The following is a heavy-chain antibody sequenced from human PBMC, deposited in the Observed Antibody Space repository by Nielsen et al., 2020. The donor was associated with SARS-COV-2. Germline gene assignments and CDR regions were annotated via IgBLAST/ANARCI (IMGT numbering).Heavy chain of an antibody. Sequence: ASVKVSCKASGYTFTSYYMHWVRQAPGQGLEWMGIINPSGGSTSYAQKFQGRVTMTRDTSTSTVYMELSSLRSEGTAVYYCARDAHDYTPLGWFDPWGQGTLVTVSS. V-gene: IGHV1-46*01. CDR2: INPSGGST. CDR3: ARDAHDYTPLGWFDP. J-gene: IGHJ5*02. CDR1: GYTFTSYY. D-gene: IGHD4-11*01.